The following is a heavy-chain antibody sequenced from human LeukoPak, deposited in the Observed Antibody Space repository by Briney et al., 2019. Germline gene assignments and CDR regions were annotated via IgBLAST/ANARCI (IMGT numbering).Heavy chain of an antibody. CDR3: TRQGHHNFEY. V-gene: IGHV3-74*01. D-gene: IGHD1-14*01. Sequence: GGSLRLSCAASGFTFSSYWMHWVRQAPGKGLVWVSRINSDGSSTSYADSVKGRFTISRDNAKNSLHLQLNSLRAEDTAVYYCTRQGHHNFEYWGQGTLVTVSS. CDR2: INSDGSST. J-gene: IGHJ4*02. CDR1: GFTFSSYW.